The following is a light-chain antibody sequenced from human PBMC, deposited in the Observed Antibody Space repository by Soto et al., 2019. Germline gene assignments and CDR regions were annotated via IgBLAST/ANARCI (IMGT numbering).Light chain of an antibody. CDR3: QQYGSSPPLT. CDR1: QSVSSSY. J-gene: IGKJ4*01. Sequence: EIVLTQSPGTLSLSPGERATLSCRASQSVSSSYIAWYQQKPGQAPRLLIYGASSRATGIPDRFSGSGSGTDFTLTTSRLEPEDFAVYYCQQYGSSPPLTFGGGTKV. CDR2: GAS. V-gene: IGKV3-20*01.